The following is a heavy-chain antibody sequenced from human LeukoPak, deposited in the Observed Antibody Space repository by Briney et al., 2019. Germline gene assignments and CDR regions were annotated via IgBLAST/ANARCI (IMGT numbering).Heavy chain of an antibody. CDR2: VDPEDGET. J-gene: IGHJ4*02. D-gene: IGHD6-13*01. CDR3: ATDRGIAAAGALDY. V-gene: IGHV1-69-2*01. CDR1: GYTFTDYY. Sequence: ASVKVSCKVSGYTFTDYYMHWVQQAPGKGLEWMGLVDPEDGETIYAEKFQGRVTITADTSTDTAYMELSSLRSEDTAGYYCATDRGIAAAGALDYWGQGTLVTVSS.